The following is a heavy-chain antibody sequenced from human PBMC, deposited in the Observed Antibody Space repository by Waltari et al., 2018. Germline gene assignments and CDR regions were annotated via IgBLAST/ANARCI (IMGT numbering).Heavy chain of an antibody. Sequence: QVLLQESGPRLVKPSETLSLTCVVTSYSSASVYYWGWIRQSPGKGLEWVGSFHHGGNTYYNPSLSGGVNVSVDTSKKHFSLNLTSVTAADTAVYYCARIWLARDYYLDLWGQGTLVTVSS. V-gene: IGHV4-38-2*01. D-gene: IGHD6-19*01. CDR3: ARIWLARDYYLDL. CDR1: SYSSASVYY. CDR2: FHHGGNT. J-gene: IGHJ4*02.